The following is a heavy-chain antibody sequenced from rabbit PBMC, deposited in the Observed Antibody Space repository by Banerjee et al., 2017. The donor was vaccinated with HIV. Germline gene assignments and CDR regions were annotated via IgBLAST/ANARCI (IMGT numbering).Heavy chain of an antibody. D-gene: IGHD1-1*01. V-gene: IGHV1S40*01. J-gene: IGHJ2*01. CDR3: ARNYVNAFDP. Sequence: RQAPGKGLEWIACINAVTGKAVYASWAKGRFTISKTSSTTVTLQMTSLTAADTATYFCARNYVNAFDPWGPGTLVTVS. CDR2: INAVTGKA.